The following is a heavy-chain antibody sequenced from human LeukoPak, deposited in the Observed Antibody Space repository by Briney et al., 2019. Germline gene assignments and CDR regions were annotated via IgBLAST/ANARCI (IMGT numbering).Heavy chain of an antibody. CDR2: IYYSGST. CDR3: ASLVVITSGAFDI. Sequence: SETLSLTCTVSGGSISSSSYYWGWLRQPPGKGREWIGSIYYSGSTYYNPSLKSRVTISVDTSKNQSSRKLSSVTSADAAVYYCASLVVITSGAFDIWGQGTMVTVSS. CDR1: GGSISSSSYY. V-gene: IGHV4-39*01. J-gene: IGHJ3*02. D-gene: IGHD3-22*01.